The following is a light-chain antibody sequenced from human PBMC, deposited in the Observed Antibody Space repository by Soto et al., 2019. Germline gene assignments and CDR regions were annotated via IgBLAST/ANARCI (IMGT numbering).Light chain of an antibody. CDR1: SSDVGSYDF. Sequence: QSALTQPTSVSGSPGQSITISCTGTSSDVGSYDFVSWFQQHPGKAPKLMIYEVTNRPSGVSYRFSGSKSGNTASLTISGLQAEDEADYYCSSFTTTHTWVFGGGTKLTVL. J-gene: IGLJ3*02. CDR3: SSFTTTHTWV. V-gene: IGLV2-14*01. CDR2: EVT.